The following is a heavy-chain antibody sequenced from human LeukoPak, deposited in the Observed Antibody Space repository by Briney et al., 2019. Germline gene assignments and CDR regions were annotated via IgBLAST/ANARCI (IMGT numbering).Heavy chain of an antibody. CDR2: INHSGST. CDR3: AGHSGSSWQNRDY. D-gene: IGHD6-13*01. CDR1: GGSFSGYY. V-gene: IGHV4-34*01. Sequence: SETLSLTCAVYGGSFSGYYWSWIRQPPGKGLEWIGEINHSGSTNYNPSLKSRVTISVDTSKNQFSLKLSPVTAADTAVYYCAGHSGSSWQNRDYWGQGTLVTVSS. J-gene: IGHJ4*02.